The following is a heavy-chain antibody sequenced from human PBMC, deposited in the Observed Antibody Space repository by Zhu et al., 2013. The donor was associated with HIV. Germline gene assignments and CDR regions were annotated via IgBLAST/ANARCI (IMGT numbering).Heavy chain of an antibody. Sequence: QVQLVQSGAEVKKPGASVKVSCKVSGYTLTELSMHWVRQAPGKGLEWMGGFDPEDGETIYAQKFQGRVTMTEDTSTDTAYMELSSLRSEDTAVYYCATAGGWWELPQRVALXIWAEGRMVDRLF. J-gene: IGHJ3*02. CDR3: ATAGGWWELPQRVALXI. V-gene: IGHV1-24*01. CDR2: FDPEDGET. CDR1: GYTLTELS. D-gene: IGHD1-26*01.